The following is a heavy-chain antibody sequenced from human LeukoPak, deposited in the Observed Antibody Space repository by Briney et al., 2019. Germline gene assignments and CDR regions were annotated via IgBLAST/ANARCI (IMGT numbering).Heavy chain of an antibody. D-gene: IGHD2-15*01. Sequence: GGSLRLSCSASGFPFSSYAMHWVRQSPGKGLEYISAISDSGGSTYYADSVKGRFTISRDNSKNTLYLQMSSLRAEDTAVYFCVRGYSFGPYGMDAWGQGTTVTVSS. CDR3: VRGYSFGPYGMDA. V-gene: IGHV3-64D*09. CDR1: GFPFSSYA. CDR2: ISDSGGST. J-gene: IGHJ6*02.